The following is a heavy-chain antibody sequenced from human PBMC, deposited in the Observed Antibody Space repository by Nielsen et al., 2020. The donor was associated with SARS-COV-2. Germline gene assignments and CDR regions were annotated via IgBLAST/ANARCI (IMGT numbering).Heavy chain of an antibody. D-gene: IGHD1-26*01. J-gene: IGHJ4*02. V-gene: IGHV3-23*01. CDR1: GVTFSDYA. Sequence: GESLKISCAASGVTFSDYAMTWVRQAPGKGLEWVSSISTSGGGTYYADSVKGRFTISRDNSKNTLFLQMNSLRAEDTAVYYCAKGRLEWELLAPFDYWGQGTLVTVSS. CDR3: AKGRLEWELLAPFDY. CDR2: ISTSGGGT.